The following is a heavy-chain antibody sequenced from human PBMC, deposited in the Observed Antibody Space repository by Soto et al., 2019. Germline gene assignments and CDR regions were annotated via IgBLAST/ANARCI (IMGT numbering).Heavy chain of an antibody. CDR2: ISGSGGST. V-gene: IGHV3-23*01. CDR1: GFTFSSYA. D-gene: IGHD3-10*01. CDR3: APYGSGSYYYFDY. Sequence: EVQLLESGGGLVQPGGSLRLSCAASGFTFSSYAMGWVRQAPGKGLEWVSAISGSGGSTYYADSVKGRFTTSRDNSKNTLYLQMNSLRAEDTAVYYCAPYGSGSYYYFDYWGQGTLVTVSS. J-gene: IGHJ4*02.